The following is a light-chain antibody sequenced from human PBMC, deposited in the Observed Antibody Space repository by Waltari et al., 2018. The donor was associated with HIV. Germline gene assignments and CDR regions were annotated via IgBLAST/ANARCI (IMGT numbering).Light chain of an antibody. CDR1: QSLLHHDFYF. Sequence: IMMAQSPLSLPATPGEPAFISCKSNQSLLHHDFYFVDWYVQRPGQSPQLLIYLRSTRASGVSDRFRGTGSGTDFTLIISEVEAEDVGTYYCMQALQTPYTFGQGTKLDLK. V-gene: IGKV2-28*01. J-gene: IGKJ2*01. CDR3: MQALQTPYT. CDR2: LRS.